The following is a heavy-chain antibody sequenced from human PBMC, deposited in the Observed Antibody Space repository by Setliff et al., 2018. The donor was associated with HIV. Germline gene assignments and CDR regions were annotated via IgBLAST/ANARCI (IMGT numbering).Heavy chain of an antibody. J-gene: IGHJ4*02. V-gene: IGHV4-39*01. Sequence: SETLSLTCAVSGGSMTTSSYYWSWIRQPPGKGLEWIGSVFYNGSTLYNPSLKSRLTLSVDTSKNQFSLKMHSVTAADTSLYYCSRHGTYYNLFDYWGQGRPVTVSS. CDR3: SRHGTYYNLFDY. CDR1: GGSMTTSSYY. CDR2: VFYNGST. D-gene: IGHD3-10*01.